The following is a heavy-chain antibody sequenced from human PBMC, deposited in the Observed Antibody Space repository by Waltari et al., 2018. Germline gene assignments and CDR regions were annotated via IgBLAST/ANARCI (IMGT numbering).Heavy chain of an antibody. D-gene: IGHD6-19*01. CDR3: ARVKGITVAGYYYYYGMDV. CDR1: GGTFSSYA. CDR2: IIPIFGTA. J-gene: IGHJ6*02. V-gene: IGHV1-69*13. Sequence: QVQLVQSGAEVKKPGSSVKVSCKASGGTFSSYAISWVRQAPGQGLEWMGGIIPIFGTANYAQKFQGRVTITADESTSTAYMELSSLRSEDTAVYYCARVKGITVAGYYYYYGMDVWGQGTTVTVSS.